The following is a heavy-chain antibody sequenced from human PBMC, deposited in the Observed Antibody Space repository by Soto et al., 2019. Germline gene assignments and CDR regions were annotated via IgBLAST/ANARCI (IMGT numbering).Heavy chain of an antibody. CDR1: GGSISSYD. V-gene: IGHV4-4*07. Sequence: SETLSLTCTVSGGSISSYDWSWIRQPPGKGLEWIGRIYTSGSTNYNPSLKSRVTMSVDTSKNQFSMKLSYVTAADTAVYYCARGQEITATTYYFNYWGQGNPVTVSS. CDR2: IYTSGST. D-gene: IGHD1-7*01. CDR3: ARGQEITATTYYFNY. J-gene: IGHJ4*02.